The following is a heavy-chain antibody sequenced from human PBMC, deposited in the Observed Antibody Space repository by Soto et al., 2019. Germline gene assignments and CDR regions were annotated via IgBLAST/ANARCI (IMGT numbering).Heavy chain of an antibody. CDR3: AGSGYYHNSGMDV. Sequence: SETLSLTCAVSGGSITSNWWSWVRQPPGKGLEWIGEIYHNGRFNYNPSLRSRLTISIDKSKNQLSLKLTSVTAADTAVFYCAGSGYYHNSGMDVWGQGTTVTVPS. D-gene: IGHD3-22*01. J-gene: IGHJ6*02. V-gene: IGHV4-4*02. CDR2: IYHNGRF. CDR1: GGSITSNW.